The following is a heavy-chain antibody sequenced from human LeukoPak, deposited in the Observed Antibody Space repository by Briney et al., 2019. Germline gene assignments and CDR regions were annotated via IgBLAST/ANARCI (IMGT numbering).Heavy chain of an antibody. CDR2: ISWNSGSI. J-gene: IGHJ4*02. D-gene: IGHD6-19*01. Sequence: SLRLSCAASGFTFDDYAMHWVRQAPGKGLEWVSGISWNSGSIGYADSVKGRFTISRDNAKNSLYLQMNSLRAEDTALYYCAKEGSRAVAGTGPYDYWGQGTLVTVSS. CDR1: GFTFDDYA. V-gene: IGHV3-9*01. CDR3: AKEGSRAVAGTGPYDY.